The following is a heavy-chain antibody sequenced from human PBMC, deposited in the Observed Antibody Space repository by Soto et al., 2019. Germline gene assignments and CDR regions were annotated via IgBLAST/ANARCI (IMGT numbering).Heavy chain of an antibody. Sequence: PSETLSLTCTVSGDSVSSDNYYWTWIRQPPGKGLEWIGYIYSSGSTNYNPSLKSRVTISVDTSRNQFSLKLTPVTAADTAVYYCARDIRGYSRAFDYWGQGTLVTVSS. CDR3: ARDIRGYSRAFDY. D-gene: IGHD5-18*01. J-gene: IGHJ4*02. CDR1: GDSVSSDNYY. CDR2: IYSSGST. V-gene: IGHV4-61*01.